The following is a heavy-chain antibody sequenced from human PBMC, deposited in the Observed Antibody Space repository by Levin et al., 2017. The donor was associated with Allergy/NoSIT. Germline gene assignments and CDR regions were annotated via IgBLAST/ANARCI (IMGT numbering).Heavy chain of an antibody. CDR3: ARNDYSDYVQDFDY. CDR1: GYTFTDYY. V-gene: IGHV1-2*02. Sequence: ASVKVSCKAAGYTFTDYYMHWVRQAPGQGLEWMGWVNCNSGDTHYAQKFQGRVTMTRDTSITTAYIELSSLRSDDAALYYSARNDYSDYVQDFDYWGQGTLVTVSS. D-gene: IGHD4-11*01. J-gene: IGHJ4*02. CDR2: VNCNSGDT.